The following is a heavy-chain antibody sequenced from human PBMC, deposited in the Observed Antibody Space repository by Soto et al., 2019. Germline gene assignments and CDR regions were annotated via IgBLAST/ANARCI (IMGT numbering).Heavy chain of an antibody. CDR3: ARDSSSWYGGTP. J-gene: IGHJ5*02. CDR1: GGSISSSSYY. CDR2: IYYSGST. V-gene: IGHV4-39*02. D-gene: IGHD6-13*01. Sequence: QLQLQESGPGLVKPSETLSLTCTVSGGSISSSSYYWGWIRQPPGKGLEWIGSIYYSGSTYYNPSLKSRVTISVDTSKNQFSLKLSSVTAADTAVYYCARDSSSWYGGTPWVQGTLVTVSS.